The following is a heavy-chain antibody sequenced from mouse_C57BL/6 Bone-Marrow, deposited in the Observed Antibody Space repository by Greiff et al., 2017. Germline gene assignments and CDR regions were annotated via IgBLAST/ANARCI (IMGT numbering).Heavy chain of an antibody. V-gene: IGHV1-82*01. D-gene: IGHD1-1*01. CDR3: AREGYYGSSPYWYFDV. CDR1: GYAFSSSW. CDR2: IYPGDGDT. J-gene: IGHJ1*03. Sequence: VKLQESGPELVKPGASVKISCKASGYAFSSSWMNWVKQRPGKGLEWIGRIYPGDGDTNYNGKFKGKATLTADKSSSTAYKQLSSLTSEDSAVYFCAREGYYGSSPYWYFDVWGTGTTVTVSS.